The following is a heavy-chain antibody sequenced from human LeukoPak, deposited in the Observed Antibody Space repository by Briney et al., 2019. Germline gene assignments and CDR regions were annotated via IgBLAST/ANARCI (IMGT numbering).Heavy chain of an antibody. CDR1: GYSFTSYW. CDR3: ARSFIYDYDSNTYYVRYFEY. CDR2: IDPSDSYT. Sequence: GESLKISCKGSGYSFTSYWISWVRQMPGKGLEWMGRIDPSDSYTNYSPSFQGQVTISADKSISTAYLQWSSLKTSDTAMYYCARSFIYDYDSNTYYVRYFEYWGQGTLVTVSS. V-gene: IGHV5-10-1*04. J-gene: IGHJ4*02. D-gene: IGHD3-22*01.